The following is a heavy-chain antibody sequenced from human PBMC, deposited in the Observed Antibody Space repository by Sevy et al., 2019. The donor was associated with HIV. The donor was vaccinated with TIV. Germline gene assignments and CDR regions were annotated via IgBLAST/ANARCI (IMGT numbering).Heavy chain of an antibody. CDR2: ISSRSSYI. CDR1: GFIFSDYD. D-gene: IGHD3-22*01. CDR3: ARAVDYSDIGGLYY. V-gene: IGHV3-21*05. Sequence: GGSLRLSCAASGFIFSDYDMNWVRQAPGKGLEWISVISSRSSYIKYADSLKGRVTISRDNANNSLFLQLNSLRAEDTAVYHCARAVDYSDIGGLYYWGQGALVTSPQ. J-gene: IGHJ4*02.